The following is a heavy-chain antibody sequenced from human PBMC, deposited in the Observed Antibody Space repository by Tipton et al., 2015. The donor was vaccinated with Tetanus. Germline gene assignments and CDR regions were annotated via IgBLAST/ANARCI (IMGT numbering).Heavy chain of an antibody. J-gene: IGHJ6*02. D-gene: IGHD1-1*01. Sequence: SLRLSCAASGFTFDDYAMHWVRQAPGKGLEWVSGISWNSGSIGYADSVKGRFTISRDNAKNSLYLQMNSLRAEDTALYYCAKLGSPHDNGYYYYGMGVWGQGSTVTVSS. V-gene: IGHV3-9*01. CDR3: AKLGSPHDNGYYYYGMGV. CDR1: GFTFDDYA. CDR2: ISWNSGSI.